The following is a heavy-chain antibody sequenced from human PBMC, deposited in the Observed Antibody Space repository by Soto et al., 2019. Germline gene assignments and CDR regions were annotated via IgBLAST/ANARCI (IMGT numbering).Heavy chain of an antibody. CDR1: GGSISSYY. CDR3: ARRWGDYFDY. J-gene: IGHJ4*02. V-gene: IGHV4-59*08. Sequence: QVQLQESGPGLVKPSETLSLTCTVSGGSISSYYWSWIRQPPGKGLEWIGYIHYSGGTNYNPPLKSRVTISVDTSKNQFSLKLSLKLSSVTAADTAVYYCARRWGDYFDYWGQGTLVTVSS. CDR2: IHYSGGT. D-gene: IGHD3-16*01.